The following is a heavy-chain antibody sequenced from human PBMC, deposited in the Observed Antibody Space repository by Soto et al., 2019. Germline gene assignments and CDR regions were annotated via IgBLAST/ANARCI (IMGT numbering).Heavy chain of an antibody. D-gene: IGHD2-15*01. CDR2: IRTISSAI. CDR1: GFTFSDYP. CDR3: ARETPSFDY. J-gene: IGHJ4*02. V-gene: IGHV3-48*02. Sequence: QLVETGGGLVQPGGYLRLSCAASGFTFSDYPMNWVRQAPGKGMEGISSIRTISSAIYFADSVRGQFTISRDNDRNSLYLQMTGLRDAYTAVYSCARETPSFDYWGQGTLVTVSS.